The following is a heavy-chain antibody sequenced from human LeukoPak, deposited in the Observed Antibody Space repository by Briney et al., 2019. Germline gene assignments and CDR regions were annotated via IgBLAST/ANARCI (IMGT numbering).Heavy chain of an antibody. CDR2: IIPIFGTA. CDR1: GGTFSSYA. V-gene: IGHV1-69*05. Sequence: SVKASCKASGGTFSSYAISWVRQAPGQGLEWMGRIIPIFGTANYAQKFQGRVTITTDESTSTAYMELSSLRSEDTAVYYCARAARARYYDSSGYYSFDYWGQGTLVTVSS. J-gene: IGHJ4*02. CDR3: ARAARARYYDSSGYYSFDY. D-gene: IGHD3-22*01.